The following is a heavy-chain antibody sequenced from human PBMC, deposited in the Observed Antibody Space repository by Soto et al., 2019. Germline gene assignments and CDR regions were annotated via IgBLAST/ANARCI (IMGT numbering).Heavy chain of an antibody. D-gene: IGHD4-17*01. CDR3: TRSRYGDPDY. Sequence: EVQLVQSGGGLIQPEGSLKLSCAAPGIIVSSNYMSWVRQAPGKGLEWVSVLYHGGSTYYADSVKGRFTISRDNSKNTLLLQMNSLRAEDTAGYYCTRSRYGDPDYWGQGTLVTVSS. J-gene: IGHJ4*02. V-gene: IGHV3-53*01. CDR2: LYHGGST. CDR1: GIIVSSNY.